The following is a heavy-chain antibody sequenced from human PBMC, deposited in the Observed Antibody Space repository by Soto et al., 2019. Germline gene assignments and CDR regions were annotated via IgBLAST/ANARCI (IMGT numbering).Heavy chain of an antibody. CDR2: IYYSGST. J-gene: IGHJ5*02. CDR3: ARGPIYSSSSSWFDP. V-gene: IGHV4-59*01. CDR1: GGSISSYY. Sequence: KPSETLSLTCTVSGGSISSYYWSWIRQPPGKGLEWIGYIYYSGSTNYNPSLKSRVTISVDTSKNQFSLKLSSVTAADTAVYYCARGPIYSSSSSWFDPWGQGTLVTVSS. D-gene: IGHD6-6*01.